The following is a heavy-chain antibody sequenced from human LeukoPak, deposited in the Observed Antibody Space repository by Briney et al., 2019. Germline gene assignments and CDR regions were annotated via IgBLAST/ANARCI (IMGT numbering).Heavy chain of an antibody. CDR2: IKHSGST. V-gene: IGHV4-34*01. Sequence: SSETLSLTCAVYGGSFSGYYWSWIRQPPGKGLEWIGEIKHSGSTNYNPSLKSRVTISVDTSKNQFSLKLSSVTAADTAVYYCARGPWGAAVSNGFDYWGQGTLVTVSS. CDR1: GGSFSGYY. J-gene: IGHJ4*02. CDR3: ARGPWGAAVSNGFDY. D-gene: IGHD1-26*01.